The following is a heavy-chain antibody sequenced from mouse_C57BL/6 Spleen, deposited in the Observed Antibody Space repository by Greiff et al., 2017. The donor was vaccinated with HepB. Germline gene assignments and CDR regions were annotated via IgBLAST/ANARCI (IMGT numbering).Heavy chain of an antibody. Sequence: EVKLVESGGGLVKPGGSLKLSCAASGFTFSSYAMSWVRQTPEKRLEWVATISDGGRYTYYPDNVKGRFTISRDNAKNNLYLQMSHLKSEDTAMYYCARFYYGNQYYFDYWGQGTTLTVSS. V-gene: IGHV5-4*03. D-gene: IGHD2-1*01. CDR1: GFTFSSYA. CDR2: ISDGGRYT. CDR3: ARFYYGNQYYFDY. J-gene: IGHJ2*01.